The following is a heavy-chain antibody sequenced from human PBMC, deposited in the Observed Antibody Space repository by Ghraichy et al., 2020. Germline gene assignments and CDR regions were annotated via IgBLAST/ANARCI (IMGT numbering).Heavy chain of an antibody. V-gene: IGHV3-53*01. CDR2: IYSGGST. J-gene: IGHJ6*02. D-gene: IGHD3-10*01. CDR1: GFTVSSNY. CDR3: ARDSRPFGLDAVGMDV. Sequence: GGSLRLSCAASGFTVSSNYMSWVRQAPGKGLEWVSFIYSGGSTYYADSVKGRFTISRDNSKNTLYLQMNSLRAEDTTVYYCARDSRPFGLDAVGMDVWGQGTTVTVSS.